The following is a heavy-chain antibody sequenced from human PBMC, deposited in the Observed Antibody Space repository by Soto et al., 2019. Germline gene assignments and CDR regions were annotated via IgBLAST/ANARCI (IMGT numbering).Heavy chain of an antibody. J-gene: IGHJ4*02. Sequence: GSLRLSCEGSGFTFTDYYMTWIRQAPGKGLEWVAYINTLSTAIYYADSVKGRFTISRDNAKNSLYLQMNGLRAEDTATYYCARRLQWQLRPLDSWGRGTLVTAPQ. CDR1: GFTFTDYY. CDR3: ARRLQWQLRPLDS. D-gene: IGHD6-19*01. V-gene: IGHV3-11*01. CDR2: INTLSTAI.